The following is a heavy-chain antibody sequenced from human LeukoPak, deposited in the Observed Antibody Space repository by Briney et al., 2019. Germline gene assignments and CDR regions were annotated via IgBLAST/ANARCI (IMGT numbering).Heavy chain of an antibody. CDR2: IIPIFGTA. D-gene: IGHD3-22*01. Sequence: SVKVSCKASGGTFSSYAISWVRQAPGQGLEWMGGIIPIFGTANYAQKFQGRVTITADESTSTAYMELSSLRSEDTAVYYCASRPDSSGYYYGGSFDYWGQGTLVTVSS. V-gene: IGHV1-69*13. CDR3: ASRPDSSGYYYGGSFDY. J-gene: IGHJ4*02. CDR1: GGTFSSYA.